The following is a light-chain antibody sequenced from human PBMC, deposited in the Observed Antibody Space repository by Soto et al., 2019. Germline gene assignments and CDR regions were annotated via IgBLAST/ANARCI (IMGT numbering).Light chain of an antibody. V-gene: IGKV1-5*03. CDR1: QTISSW. J-gene: IGKJ1*01. Sequence: DIQMTQSPSTLSGSVGDRVTITCRASQTISSWLAWYQQKPGKAPKLLIYKASTLKSGVPSRFSGSGSGTEFTLTSSSVQPDDFANYYCQHYNSYSEAFGQGTKVELK. CDR2: KAS. CDR3: QHYNSYSEA.